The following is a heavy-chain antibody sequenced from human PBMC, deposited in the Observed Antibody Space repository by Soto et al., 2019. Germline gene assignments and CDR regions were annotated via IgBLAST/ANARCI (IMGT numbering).Heavy chain of an antibody. V-gene: IGHV1-69*01. CDR3: ARHYDSSGYNSLYSAFDI. CDR1: GGTFSSYA. D-gene: IGHD3-22*01. J-gene: IGHJ3*02. Sequence: QVQLVQSGAEVKKPGSSVKVSCKASGGTFSSYAISWVRQAPGQGLEWMGGIIPIFGTANYAQKFQGRVTITSDETTSTAYMELSSLRSEDTAVNYCARHYDSSGYNSLYSAFDIWGQGTMVTVSS. CDR2: IIPIFGTA.